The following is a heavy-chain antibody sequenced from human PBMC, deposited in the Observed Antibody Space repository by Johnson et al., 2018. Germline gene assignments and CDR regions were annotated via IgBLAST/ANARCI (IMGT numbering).Heavy chain of an antibody. V-gene: IGHV3-48*04. Sequence: VQLVQSGGGVVQPGRSLRLSCAASGFTFSSYGMHWVRQAPGKGLECVSYISSRGRPIFYADSVKGRFTISRDNAKNSLDLQMNSLGAEDTAVYYWAKWMAICGGVGYGMDVWGQGTTVAVSS. CDR2: ISSRGRPI. D-gene: IGHD3-3*01. CDR1: GFTFSSYG. J-gene: IGHJ6*02. CDR3: AKWMAICGGVGYGMDV.